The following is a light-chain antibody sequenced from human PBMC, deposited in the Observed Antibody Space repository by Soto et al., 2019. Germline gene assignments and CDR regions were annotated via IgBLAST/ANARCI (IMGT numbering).Light chain of an antibody. Sequence: QTVVTQSPSASASLGASVKLTCTLSSGHSNYAIAWHQQQPEKGPRYLMKLHIDGSHNKGDGIPDRFSGSSSGAEHYLTISNLQSEDEADYYCQTWGTDFHVVFGRGTKLTVL. J-gene: IGLJ2*01. CDR3: QTWGTDFHVV. CDR1: SGHSNYA. V-gene: IGLV4-69*01. CDR2: LHIDGSH.